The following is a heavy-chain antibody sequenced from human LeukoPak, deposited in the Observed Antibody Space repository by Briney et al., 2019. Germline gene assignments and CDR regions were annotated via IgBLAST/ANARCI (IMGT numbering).Heavy chain of an antibody. Sequence: GRSLRLSCAASGFIYSHYGMHWVRQAPGKGLDWVAVIWSDGSNRFYAGSVKGRFTISRDNSQNTLFLQMNSLRAQDTAVYYCARDAQRGFDYSNSLEYWGHGTLVTVSS. V-gene: IGHV3-33*01. CDR3: ARDAQRGFDYSNSLEY. CDR2: IWSDGSNR. CDR1: GFIYSHYG. D-gene: IGHD4-11*01. J-gene: IGHJ4*01.